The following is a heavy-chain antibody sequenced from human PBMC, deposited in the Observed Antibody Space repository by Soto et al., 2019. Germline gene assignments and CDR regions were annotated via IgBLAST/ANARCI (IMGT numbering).Heavy chain of an antibody. CDR3: ARDPASVVAAWDY. V-gene: IGHV4-34*01. CDR2: INHSGST. J-gene: IGHJ4*02. D-gene: IGHD2-15*01. CDR1: GGSFSGYY. Sequence: QVQLQQWGAGLLKPSETLSLTCAVYGGSFSGYYWSWIRQPPGKGLVWIGEINHSGSTNYNPSLKSRVTISVDTSKNQFSLKLSSVTAADTAVYYCARDPASVVAAWDYWGQGTLVTVSS.